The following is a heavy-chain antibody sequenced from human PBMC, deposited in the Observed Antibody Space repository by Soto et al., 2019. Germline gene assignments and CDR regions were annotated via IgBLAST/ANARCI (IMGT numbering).Heavy chain of an antibody. CDR2: IYSGGST. Sequence: EVQLVESGGGLVQPGGSLRLSCAASGFTVSSNYMSWVRQAPGKGLEWVSVIYSGGSTYYADSVKGRFTISRDKSKNALYLQMTSPRAEDTAVYYGARDRNTLPGMDVWGQGTTVTVSS. D-gene: IGHD1-1*01. V-gene: IGHV3-66*01. J-gene: IGHJ6*02. CDR3: ARDRNTLPGMDV. CDR1: GFTVSSNY.